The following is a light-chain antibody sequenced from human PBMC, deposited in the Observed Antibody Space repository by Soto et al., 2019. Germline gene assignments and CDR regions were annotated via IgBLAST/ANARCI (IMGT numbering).Light chain of an antibody. CDR1: SSNIGGNT. J-gene: IGLJ3*02. Sequence: QSVLTQPPSASGTPGQRVTISCSGSSSNIGGNTVNWYQHLPGSAPKLLIYSSNQRPSGVPDRFSGSKSGTSASLAISGLQSEDEADYYCAAWDGSLDVVLFGGGTKVTVL. V-gene: IGLV1-44*01. CDR3: AAWDGSLDVVL. CDR2: SSN.